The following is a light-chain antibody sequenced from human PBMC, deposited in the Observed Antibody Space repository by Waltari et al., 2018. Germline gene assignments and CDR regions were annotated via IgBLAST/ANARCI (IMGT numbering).Light chain of an antibody. V-gene: IGLV2-8*01. CDR2: GVS. CDR3: SSYAGSNSYI. CDR1: SGYIGGYHY. J-gene: IGLJ1*01. Sequence: QAALTQPPSLSGSPGQSVTISCTGTSGYIGGYHYVSWYQQHPGKAPKLMLYGVSKRPSGVSDRFSGSKSGNTASLTISGLQAEDEADYYCSSYAGSNSYIFGAGTRLTVL.